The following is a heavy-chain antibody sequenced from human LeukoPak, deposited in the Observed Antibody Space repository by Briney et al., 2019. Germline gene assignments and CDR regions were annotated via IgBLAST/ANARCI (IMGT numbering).Heavy chain of an antibody. CDR3: AKVSTGAVLARRKTNWYFDL. V-gene: IGHV3-53*01. J-gene: IGHJ2*01. Sequence: PGGSLRLSCAASGFTVSSNSMTWVRQTPGKGLEWVSLIYSAGSTNYADSVKGRFTISRHNSKNTLYLQMNSLRAEDTAVYYCAKVSTGAVLARRKTNWYFDLWGRGTLVTVSS. D-gene: IGHD2-8*02. CDR2: IYSAGST. CDR1: GFTVSSNS.